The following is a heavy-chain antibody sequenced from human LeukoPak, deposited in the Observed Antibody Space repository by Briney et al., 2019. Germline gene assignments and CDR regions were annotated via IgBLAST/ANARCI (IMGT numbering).Heavy chain of an antibody. CDR3: ARARSSIRIAAAGTIDY. CDR1: GGSISSGGYY. J-gene: IGHJ4*02. CDR2: IYYSGST. V-gene: IGHV4-31*03. Sequence: SQTLSLTCTVSGGSISSGGYYWSWIRQHPGKGLEWIGYIYYSGSTNYNPSLRSRVTISVDTSKNQFSLKLSSVTAADTAVCYCARARSSIRIAAAGTIDYWGQGTLVTVSS. D-gene: IGHD6-13*01.